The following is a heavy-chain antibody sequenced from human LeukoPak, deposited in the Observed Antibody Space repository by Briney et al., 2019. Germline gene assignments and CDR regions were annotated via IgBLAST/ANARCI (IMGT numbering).Heavy chain of an antibody. CDR1: GYTFTNYP. CDR2: INPNSGGT. Sequence: ASVKVSCKASGYTFTNYPMNWVRQAPGQGLEWMGWINPNSGGTNYAQKFQGWVTMTRDTSISTAYMELSRLRSDDTAVYYCARGMGIAARQGNYYYGMDVWGQGTTVTVSS. V-gene: IGHV1-2*04. D-gene: IGHD6-6*01. J-gene: IGHJ6*02. CDR3: ARGMGIAARQGNYYYGMDV.